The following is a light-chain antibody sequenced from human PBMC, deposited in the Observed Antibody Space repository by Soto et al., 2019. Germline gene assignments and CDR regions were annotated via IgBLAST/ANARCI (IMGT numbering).Light chain of an antibody. CDR2: GAS. CDR3: QQYNNWPPVT. V-gene: IGKV3-15*01. Sequence: EIAMTQSPATLSVSPGERATLSCRASQSVSSNLAWYQQKPGQAPRLLIYGASTRATGIPARFSGSGSGTEFTLTISSLQSEDFAVYYCQQYNNWPPVTFGPGTKVDIK. J-gene: IGKJ3*01. CDR1: QSVSSN.